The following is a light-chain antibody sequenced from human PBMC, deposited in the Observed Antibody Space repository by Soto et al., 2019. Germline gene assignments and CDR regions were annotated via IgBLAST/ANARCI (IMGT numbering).Light chain of an antibody. CDR2: KAS. CDR3: QHYNSYSEA. CDR1: QTIDSW. Sequence: DIQMTQSPSTLSASVGGRVTITCRASQTIDSWLAWYQQRPRKPPNLLIYKASTLASGVPSRFSGSGPGTEFTLTISSLQPDDFATYYCQHYNSYSEAFGQGTKVDIK. V-gene: IGKV1-5*03. J-gene: IGKJ1*01.